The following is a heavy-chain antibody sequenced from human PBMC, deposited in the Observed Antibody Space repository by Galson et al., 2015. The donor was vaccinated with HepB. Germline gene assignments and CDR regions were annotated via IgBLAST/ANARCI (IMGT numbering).Heavy chain of an antibody. D-gene: IGHD4/OR15-4a*01. CDR2: ISAHSRDT. V-gene: IGHV1-18*04. Sequence: SVKVSCKASGYTFTTNGISWVRQAPGQGLEWMGWISAHSRDTKYAQKLQGRVTMTRDTSTSTVYVALRSLRSDDTDAYYCARDRDYRLDYWGQGTLVTVSS. CDR3: ARDRDYRLDY. J-gene: IGHJ4*02. CDR1: GYTFTTNG.